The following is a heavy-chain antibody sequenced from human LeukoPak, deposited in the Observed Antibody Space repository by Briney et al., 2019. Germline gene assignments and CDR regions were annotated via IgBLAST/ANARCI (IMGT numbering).Heavy chain of an antibody. J-gene: IGHJ4*02. CDR1: GFTVNRNY. Sequence: GGSLRLSCAASGFTVNRNYMIWVRQAPGKGLECVSVIYSGGTTWYADSVKGRFTISRDTNTLYLQMNSLRAEDTAVYYCARKSDSLLDREGDCWGQGTLVTVSS. CDR2: IYSGGTT. D-gene: IGHD3-10*01. V-gene: IGHV3-66*01. CDR3: ARKSDSLLDREGDC.